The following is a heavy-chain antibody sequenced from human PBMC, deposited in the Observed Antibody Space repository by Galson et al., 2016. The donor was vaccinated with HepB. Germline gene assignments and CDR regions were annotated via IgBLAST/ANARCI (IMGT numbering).Heavy chain of an antibody. J-gene: IGHJ4*02. V-gene: IGHV2-5*02. CDR2: IYWDDDK. CDR3: AHSPMVRGTSTFHV. CDR1: GFSLDTRKMG. D-gene: IGHD3-10*01. Sequence: PALVKPTQTLTLTCNFSGFSLDTRKMGVAWIRQSPGKALEWPALIYWDDDKRYSPSLNSRLTINKDTSKNHVVLTMTNMDPVDTATYFCAHSPMVRGTSTFHVWGQGVLVSVSS.